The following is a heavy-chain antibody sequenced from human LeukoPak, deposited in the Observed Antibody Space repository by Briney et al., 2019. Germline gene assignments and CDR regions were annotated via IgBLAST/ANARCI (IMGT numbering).Heavy chain of an antibody. CDR2: ISSSSSTI. V-gene: IGHV3-48*01. J-gene: IGHJ4*02. Sequence: PGGPLRLSCAASGFTFSTYTMSWVRQAPGKGLEWVSYISSSSSTIYYADSVKGRFTISRDNAKNSLYLQLNSLRAEDTAVYYCARDRYYAFDYWGQGTLVTVSS. CDR3: ARDRYYAFDY. CDR1: GFTFSTYT. D-gene: IGHD3-10*01.